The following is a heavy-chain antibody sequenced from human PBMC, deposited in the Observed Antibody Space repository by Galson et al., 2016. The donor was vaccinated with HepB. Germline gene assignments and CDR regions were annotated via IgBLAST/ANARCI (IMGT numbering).Heavy chain of an antibody. J-gene: IGHJ3*02. V-gene: IGHV3-43D*03. D-gene: IGHD4-17*01. CDR1: GFIFDDYA. CDR2: ISWDGGST. CDR3: AKVAYGDYGAFDI. Sequence: SLRLSCAASGFIFDDYAMHWVRQAPGKGLEWVSLISWDGGSTYYADSVKGRFTISRDNSKNSLYLQMNSLRAEDTALYDCAKVAYGDYGAFDIWGQGTMVTVSS.